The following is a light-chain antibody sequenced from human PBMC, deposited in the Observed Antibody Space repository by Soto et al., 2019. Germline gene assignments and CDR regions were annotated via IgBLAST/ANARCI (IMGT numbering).Light chain of an antibody. Sequence: HSALTQPASVSGSPGRSITISCTGTSSDVGSYNLVSWYQQHPGKAPKLMIYEGSKRPSGVSNRFSGSKSGNTASLTISGLQAEDEADYYCCSYAGSSFYVFGNGTKVTV. J-gene: IGLJ1*01. CDR2: EGS. CDR3: CSYAGSSFYV. V-gene: IGLV2-23*01. CDR1: SSDVGSYNL.